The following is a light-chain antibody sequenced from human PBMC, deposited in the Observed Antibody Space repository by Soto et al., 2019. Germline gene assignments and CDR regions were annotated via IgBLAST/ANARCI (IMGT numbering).Light chain of an antibody. Sequence: DIQMTQSPSTLSASVGERATVTCRASQSIRSTLHWYQQKPGQAPKLLIYGASNLHSGVPSRFSGRGSGTDFTLTVGSLQPEDFATYYCQQYYSYPWTFGQGTKVDIK. V-gene: IGKV1-39*01. CDR2: GAS. J-gene: IGKJ1*01. CDR3: QQYYSYPWT. CDR1: QSIRST.